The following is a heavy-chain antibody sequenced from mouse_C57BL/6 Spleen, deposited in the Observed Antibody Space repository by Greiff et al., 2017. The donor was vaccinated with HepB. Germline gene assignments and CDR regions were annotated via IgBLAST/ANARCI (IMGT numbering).Heavy chain of an antibody. Sequence: EVHLVESGGGLVKPGGSLKLSCAASGFTFSDYGMHWVRQAPEKGLEWVAYISSGSSTIYYADTVKGRFTISRDNAKNTLFLQMTSLRSEDTAMYYCARPVTGYAMDYWGQGTSVTVSS. CDR3: ARPVTGYAMDY. J-gene: IGHJ4*01. CDR1: GFTFSDYG. D-gene: IGHD2-2*01. V-gene: IGHV5-17*01. CDR2: ISSGSSTI.